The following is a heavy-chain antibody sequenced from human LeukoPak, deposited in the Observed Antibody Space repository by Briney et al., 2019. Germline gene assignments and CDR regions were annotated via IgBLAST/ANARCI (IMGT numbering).Heavy chain of an antibody. CDR2: VFPGDSDT. CDR1: GYSFTSYW. V-gene: IGHV5-51*01. D-gene: IGHD3-22*01. J-gene: IGHJ3*02. CDR3: ARSRRSPYYYDSSGYRDAFDI. Sequence: GESLKISCKGSGYSFTSYWIGWVRQMPGKCLEWMGVVFPGDSDTSYSPSFQGQVTISVDKSISTAYLKWSSLKASDTAMYYCARSRRSPYYYDSSGYRDAFDIWGQGTKVTVSS.